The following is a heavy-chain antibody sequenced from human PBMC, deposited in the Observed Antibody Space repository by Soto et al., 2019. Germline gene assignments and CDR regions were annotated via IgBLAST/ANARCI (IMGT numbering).Heavy chain of an antibody. J-gene: IGHJ4*02. CDR1: GGSISSYY. CDR3: ARDRYSYGYSHYFDY. V-gene: IGHV4-59*01. Sequence: SETLSLTCTVSGGSISSYYWSWIRQPPGKGLEWIGYIYYSGSTNYNPSLKSRVTISVDTSKNQFSLKLSSVTAADTAVYYCARDRYSYGYSHYFDYWGQGTLVTVSS. D-gene: IGHD5-18*01. CDR2: IYYSGST.